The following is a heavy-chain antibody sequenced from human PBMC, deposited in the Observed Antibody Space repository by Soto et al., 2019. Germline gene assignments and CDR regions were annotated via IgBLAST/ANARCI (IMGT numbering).Heavy chain of an antibody. CDR1: GYMFTSYW. J-gene: IGHJ4*02. CDR3: ARGSEPGGSYRQRFEY. CDR2: IHGGDSNT. D-gene: IGHD3-16*02. Sequence: GESLKISCKGSGYMFTSYWIGWVRQMPGKGLEWMGIIHGGDSNTRYSPSFDGQVTISTDKSINTAYLQWSSLKASDTAMYYCARGSEPGGSYRQRFEYWGQGILVTVSS. V-gene: IGHV5-51*01.